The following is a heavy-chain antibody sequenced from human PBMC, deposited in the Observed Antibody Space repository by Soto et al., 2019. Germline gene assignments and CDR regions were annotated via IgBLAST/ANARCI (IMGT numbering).Heavy chain of an antibody. CDR3: ARENGGWFGELSS. CDR1: GGTFSSYA. V-gene: IGHV1-69*12. D-gene: IGHD3-10*01. Sequence: QVQLVQSGAEVKKPGSSVKVSCKASGGTFSSYAISWVRQAPGQGLQWMGGIIPIFGTANYPQKFQGRVTIPADESTSAACMELSSLRSEETAVYYCARENGGWFGELSSWGQGTLVTVSS. J-gene: IGHJ4*02. CDR2: IIPIFGTA.